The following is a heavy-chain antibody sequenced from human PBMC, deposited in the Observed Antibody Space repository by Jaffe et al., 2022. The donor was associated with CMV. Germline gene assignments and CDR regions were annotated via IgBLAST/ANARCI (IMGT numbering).Heavy chain of an antibody. CDR2: IGTSTSDI. V-gene: IGHV3-21*01. CDR3: ARDIGGSIAARVPSYYGLDV. Sequence: EVQLVESGGGLVKPGGSLRLSCATSGFTFSSYSMNWVRQAPGKGLEWVSCIGTSTSDIYYADSVKGRFAISRDNAKNSLYLQMNSLRVEDTAVYFCARDIGGSIAARVPSYYGLDVWGQGTTVTVSS. J-gene: IGHJ6*02. CDR1: GFTFSSYS. D-gene: IGHD6-6*01.